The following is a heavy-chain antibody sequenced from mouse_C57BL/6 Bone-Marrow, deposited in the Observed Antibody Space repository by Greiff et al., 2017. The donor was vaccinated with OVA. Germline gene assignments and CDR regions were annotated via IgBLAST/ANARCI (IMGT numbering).Heavy chain of an antibody. J-gene: IGHJ3*01. CDR2: INYDGSST. D-gene: IGHD2-1*01. Sequence: EVQVVESEGGLVQPGSSMKLSCTASGFTFSDYYMAWVRQVPEKGLEWVANINYDGSSTYYLDSLKSRFIISRDNAKNILYLQMSSLKSEDTATYYCAREKGGNYEGFAYWGQGTLVTVSA. CDR1: GFTFSDYY. V-gene: IGHV5-16*01. CDR3: AREKGGNYEGFAY.